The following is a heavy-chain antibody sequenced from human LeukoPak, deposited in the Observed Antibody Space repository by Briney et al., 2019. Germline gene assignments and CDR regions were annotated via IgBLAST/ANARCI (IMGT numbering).Heavy chain of an antibody. V-gene: IGHV3-53*01. CDR3: ASYQGIAAPVDY. CDR2: IYSGGSA. J-gene: IGHJ4*02. D-gene: IGHD6-13*01. CDR1: GFTFISYA. Sequence: GGSLRLSCAASGFTFISYAMSWVRRAPGEGLEWVSVIYSGGSAYYADSVKGRFTISRDNSKNTLYLQMNSLRAEDTAVYYCASYQGIAAPVDYWGQGTLVTVSS.